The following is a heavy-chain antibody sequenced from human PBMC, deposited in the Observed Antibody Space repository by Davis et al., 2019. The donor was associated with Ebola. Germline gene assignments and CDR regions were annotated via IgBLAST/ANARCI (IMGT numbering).Heavy chain of an antibody. CDR1: RFAFNDYG. V-gene: IGHV3-30*18. CDR3: ANAALGFYYYYMDV. Sequence: PGGSLRLSCAASRFAFNDYGMNWVRLPPGKGPEWVALISYDGSKTFHAASVKGRFTISRDNSKNTLYLQMNSLRAKDTAVYYCANAALGFYYYYMDVWGKGTTVTVSS. D-gene: IGHD2-2*03. CDR2: ISYDGSKT. J-gene: IGHJ6*03.